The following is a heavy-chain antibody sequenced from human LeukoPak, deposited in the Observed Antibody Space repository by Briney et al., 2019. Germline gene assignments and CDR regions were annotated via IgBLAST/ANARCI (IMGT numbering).Heavy chain of an antibody. Sequence: PSETLSLTCSVSGGSISSDDYYWSWIRQPPGKGLEWIGYIYNSGITNKNPSLKSRVTISGDTSKNQFSLKLSSVTAADTAVYYCARHGDVRYFDWLKDGFDYWGQGTLVTVSS. CDR3: ARHGDVRYFDWLKDGFDY. D-gene: IGHD3-9*01. CDR2: IYNSGIT. J-gene: IGHJ4*02. CDR1: GGSISSDDYY. V-gene: IGHV4-61*08.